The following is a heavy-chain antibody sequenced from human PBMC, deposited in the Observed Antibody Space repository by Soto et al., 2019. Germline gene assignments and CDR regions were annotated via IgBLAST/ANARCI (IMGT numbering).Heavy chain of an antibody. CDR3: ARGLRSGYDYGMDV. D-gene: IGHD2-21*01. CDR2: IYYSGST. Sequence: SETLSLTCTVSGGSISSYYWSLIRQPPGKGLEWIGYIYYSGSTNYNPSLKSRVTISVDTSKNQFSLKLSSVTAADTAVYYCARGLRSGYDYGMDVWGQGNTVAVSS. CDR1: GGSISSYY. J-gene: IGHJ6*02. V-gene: IGHV4-59*01.